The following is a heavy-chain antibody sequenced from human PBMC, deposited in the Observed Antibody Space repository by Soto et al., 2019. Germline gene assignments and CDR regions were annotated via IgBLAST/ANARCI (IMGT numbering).Heavy chain of an antibody. CDR3: TRDGDGRMTTNPYYYYGMDV. V-gene: IGHV4-59*01. J-gene: IGHJ6*02. Sequence: LSLTCTVSGGSISGYYWSWIRQPPGKGLEWIGNVYYSGGAKYNPSVKRRVSISVDTSKNQFSLNLSSVTAADTAVYYCTRDGDGRMTTNPYYYYGMDVWGPGITVTVSS. CDR1: GGSISGYY. D-gene: IGHD2-21*02. CDR2: VYYSGGA.